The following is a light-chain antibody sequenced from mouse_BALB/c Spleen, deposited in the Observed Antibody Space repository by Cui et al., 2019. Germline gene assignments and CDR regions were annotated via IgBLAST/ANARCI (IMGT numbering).Light chain of an antibody. CDR2: SAS. V-gene: IGKV6-15*01. Sequence: DIVMTQSQKFMSTSVGDRVSVTCKASHKVGTYVAWYQKKPGQSPKALIYSASYRYSGVPDRFTGSGSGTDFTLTISNVQSEDLAGYFCQQYNSYPFTFGSGTKLEIK. J-gene: IGKJ4*01. CDR3: QQYNSYPFT. CDR1: HKVGTY.